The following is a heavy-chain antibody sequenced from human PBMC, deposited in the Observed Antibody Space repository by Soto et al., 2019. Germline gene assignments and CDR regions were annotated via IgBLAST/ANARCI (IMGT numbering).Heavy chain of an antibody. CDR2: IYPSNSET. CDR3: ARQGYHYDSYSFGY. Sequence: GESLKISCKASGYTFTTYWIGRVRQMPGKGLEWTGIIYPSNSETRFSPSFQGQVSISADKSILTAYLQWSSLKASDTAMYYCARQGYHYDSYSFGYWGQGTLVTVSS. D-gene: IGHD3-22*01. CDR1: GYTFTTYW. V-gene: IGHV5-51*01. J-gene: IGHJ4*02.